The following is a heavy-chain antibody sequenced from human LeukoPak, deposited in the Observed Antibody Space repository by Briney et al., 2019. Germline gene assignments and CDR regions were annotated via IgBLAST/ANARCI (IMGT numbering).Heavy chain of an antibody. CDR2: IYSSDRT. CDR1: GFTVSSNY. D-gene: IGHD1-7*01. J-gene: IGHJ4*02. V-gene: IGHV3-53*01. CDR3: ARGNWNYPFDY. Sequence: HSGGSLRLSCAASGFTVSSNYMSWVRQAPGKGLEWVSVIYSSDRTYYADSVKGRFTISRDNSKNTLYLQMNSLRAEDTAVYYCARGNWNYPFDYWGQGTLVTVSS.